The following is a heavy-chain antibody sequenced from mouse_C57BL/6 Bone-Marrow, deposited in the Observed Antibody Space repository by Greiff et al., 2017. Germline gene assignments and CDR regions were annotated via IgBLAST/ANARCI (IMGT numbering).Heavy chain of an antibody. D-gene: IGHD2-1*01. V-gene: IGHV1-62-2*01. CDR3: ARQDGNPAWFAY. Sequence: QVQLKESGAELVKPGASVKLSCKASGYTFTEYTIHWVKQRSGQGLEWIGWFYPGSGSIKYNEKFKDKATLTADKSSITVYMELSRLTAEDSAVYFCARQDGNPAWFAYWGQGTLVTVSA. CDR2: FYPGSGSI. J-gene: IGHJ3*01. CDR1: GYTFTEYT.